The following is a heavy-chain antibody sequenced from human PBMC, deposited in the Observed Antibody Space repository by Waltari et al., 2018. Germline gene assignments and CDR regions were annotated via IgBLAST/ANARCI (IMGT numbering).Heavy chain of an antibody. D-gene: IGHD2-15*01. CDR2: INHAGNR. Sequence: QVQLQQWGAGLLQPSETLSLTCAVNGGSFTGYYWGWIRPSHGKGLQWIGEINHAGNRNYNPSLKSRVTMLVDTSRSQFSLKMSSMTAADTALYYCVRLEDCSGPGGNCYGGDPFALDVWGQGTTVTVSS. CDR1: GGSFTGYY. V-gene: IGHV4-34*02. CDR3: VRLEDCSGPGGNCYGGDPFALDV. J-gene: IGHJ6*02.